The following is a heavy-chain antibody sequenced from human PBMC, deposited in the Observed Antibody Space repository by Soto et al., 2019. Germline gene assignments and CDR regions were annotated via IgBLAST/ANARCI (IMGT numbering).Heavy chain of an antibody. CDR3: ARPYDFWSGYYLSY. CDR1: GFTFSSYW. V-gene: IGHV3-7*01. D-gene: IGHD3-3*01. CDR2: IKQDGSEK. J-gene: IGHJ4*02. Sequence: EVQLVESGGGLVQPGGSLRLSCAASGFTFSSYWMSWVRQAPGKGLEWVANIKQDGSEKYYVDSVKGRFIISRDNAKNSLYLQMNSLRAEDTAVYYCARPYDFWSGYYLSYWGQGTLVTVSS.